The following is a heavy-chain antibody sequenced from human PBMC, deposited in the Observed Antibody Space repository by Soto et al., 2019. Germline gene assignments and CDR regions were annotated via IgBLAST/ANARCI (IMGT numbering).Heavy chain of an antibody. D-gene: IGHD1-1*01. CDR1: GGSISSGGYY. Sequence: QVQLQESGPGLVKPSQTLSLTCTVSGGSISSGGYYWSWIRQHPGKGLEWIGYIYYSGSTYYNPSLKSRVTISVDTSKNQFSLKLSSVIAADTAVYYCARDSRAGKYNWFDPWGQGTLVTVSS. J-gene: IGHJ5*02. V-gene: IGHV4-31*03. CDR3: ARDSRAGKYNWFDP. CDR2: IYYSGST.